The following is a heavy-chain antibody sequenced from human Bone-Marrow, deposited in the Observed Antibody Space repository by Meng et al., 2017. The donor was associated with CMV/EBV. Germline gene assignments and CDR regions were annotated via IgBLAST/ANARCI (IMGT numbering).Heavy chain of an antibody. V-gene: IGHV4-34*01. D-gene: IGHD2-2*01. J-gene: IGHJ4*02. Sequence: SETLSLTCAVYGGSFSGYYWSWIRQPPGKGLEWIGEINHSGSTNYNPSLKSRVTISVDTSKNQFSLKLSSVTAADTAVYYCARGVVVPDYWGQGTLVTVSS. CDR1: GGSFSGYY. CDR3: ARGVVVPDY. CDR2: INHSGST.